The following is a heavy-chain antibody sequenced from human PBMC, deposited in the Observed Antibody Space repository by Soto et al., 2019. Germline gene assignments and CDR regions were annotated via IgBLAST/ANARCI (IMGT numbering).Heavy chain of an antibody. V-gene: IGHV1-2*02. CDR1: GSTFTGYY. CDR3: ARIVAGYYYYGMDV. D-gene: IGHD5-12*01. J-gene: IGHJ6*02. CDR2: INPNSGGT. Sequence: ASVKVSCKASGSTFTGYYMHWVRQAPGQGLEWMGWINPNSGGTNYAQKFQGRVTMTRDTSISTAYMELSRLRSDDTAVYYCARIVAGYYYYGMDVWGQGTTVTVSS.